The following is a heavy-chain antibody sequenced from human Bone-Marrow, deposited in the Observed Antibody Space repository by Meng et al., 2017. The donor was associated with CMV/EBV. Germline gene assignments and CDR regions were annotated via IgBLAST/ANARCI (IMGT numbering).Heavy chain of an antibody. CDR2: INWNGGST. V-gene: IGHV3-20*04. CDR3: ARYIVVVPAARRIDAFDI. CDR1: GFTFDDYG. D-gene: IGHD2-2*01. J-gene: IGHJ3*02. Sequence: GESLKISCAASGFTFDDYGMSWVRQAPGKGLEWVSGINWNGGSTGYADSVKGRFTISRDNAKNSLYLQMNSLRAEDTAVYYCARYIVVVPAARRIDAFDIWGQGTMVTVSS.